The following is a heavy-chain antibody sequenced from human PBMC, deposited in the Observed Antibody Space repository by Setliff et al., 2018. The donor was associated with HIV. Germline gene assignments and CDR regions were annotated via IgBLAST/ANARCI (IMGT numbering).Heavy chain of an antibody. V-gene: IGHV2-70*11. CDR3: ARTGAVTGRVPSLLLAYFDY. CDR2: IDWDDDE. J-gene: IGHJ4*02. CDR1: GFSLSTSGMC. D-gene: IGHD3-9*01. Sequence: SGPTLVNPTQTLTLTCTFFGFSLSTSGMCVSWIRQSPGKALEWLARIDWDDDESYSTSLKTRLTISKDTSKNQVVLTMTNMDPVDTATYYCARTGAVTGRVPSLLLAYFDYWGQGALVTVSS.